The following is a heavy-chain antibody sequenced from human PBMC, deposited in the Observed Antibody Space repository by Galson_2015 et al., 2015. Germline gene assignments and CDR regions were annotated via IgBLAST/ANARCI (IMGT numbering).Heavy chain of an antibody. CDR2: ISYDGSNK. Sequence: SLRLSCAASGFTFSSYGMHWVRQAPGKGLEWVADISYDGSNKYYADSLKGRFTISRDNSKNTLYLQMNSLIAEDTAVYYCAKVDYYEDYYYYYGMDVWGQGTTVTVSS. D-gene: IGHD3-22*01. CDR3: AKVDYYEDYYYYYGMDV. J-gene: IGHJ6*02. V-gene: IGHV3-30*18. CDR1: GFTFSSYG.